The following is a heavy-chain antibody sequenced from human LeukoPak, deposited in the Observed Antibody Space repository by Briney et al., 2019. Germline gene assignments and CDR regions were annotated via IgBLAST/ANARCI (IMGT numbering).Heavy chain of an antibody. Sequence: SETLSLTCTVSGYSISSGYYWGWIRQPPGKGLEWIGSIYRSGSTYYNPSLKSRVTISVDTSKNQFSLKLSSVTAADTAVYYCARGVRQQLVLRDSSLLDYWGQGTLVTVSS. J-gene: IGHJ4*02. D-gene: IGHD6-13*01. CDR1: GYSISSGYY. V-gene: IGHV4-38-2*02. CDR2: IYRSGST. CDR3: ARGVRQQLVLRDSSLLDY.